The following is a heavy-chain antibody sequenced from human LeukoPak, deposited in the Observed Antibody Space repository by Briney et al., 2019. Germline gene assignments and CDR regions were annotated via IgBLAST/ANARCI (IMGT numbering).Heavy chain of an antibody. CDR2: TYYRSKWKS. V-gene: IGHV6-1*01. Sequence: SQTLSLTCAISGDSVSSNSAAWNWLRQSPSRGLEWLGRTYYRSKWKSDYAVSVKSRITINPGTSKNQFSLQLNSMTPEDAAVYYCARGNFFDYWGQGTLVTVSS. J-gene: IGHJ4*02. CDR1: GDSVSSNSAA. CDR3: ARGNFFDY.